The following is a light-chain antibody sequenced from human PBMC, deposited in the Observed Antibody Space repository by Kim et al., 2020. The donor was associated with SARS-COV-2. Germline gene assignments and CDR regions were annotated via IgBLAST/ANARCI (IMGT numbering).Light chain of an antibody. J-gene: IGKJ5*01. V-gene: IGKV1D-16*01. CDR1: KDINTW. CDR2: AAS. Sequence: ASVGERVTMTGRASKDINTWLAWYQQRPGKAGKSLIYAASNRQAGVPGRFSGSGSGTEVDIAIRSLQPEDFATYYCQQYVSYPNTFGQGTRLEIK. CDR3: QQYVSYPNT.